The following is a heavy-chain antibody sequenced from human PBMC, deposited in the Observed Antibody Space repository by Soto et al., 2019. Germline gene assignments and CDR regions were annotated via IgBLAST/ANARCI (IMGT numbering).Heavy chain of an antibody. Sequence: GGSLRLSCAASGFTFSTSWMYWVRQTPVKGLEWVANINQDGSEKNYVDSVKGRFTISRDNAKNSLFLQMSSLTAEDSGLYYCKRYLDFWGQGTLVTVSS. J-gene: IGHJ4*02. CDR1: GFTFSTSW. V-gene: IGHV3-7*01. CDR3: KRYLDF. CDR2: INQDGSEK.